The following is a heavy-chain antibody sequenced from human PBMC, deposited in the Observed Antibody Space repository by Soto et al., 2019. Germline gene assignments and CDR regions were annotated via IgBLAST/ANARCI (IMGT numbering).Heavy chain of an antibody. J-gene: IGHJ3*02. V-gene: IGHV6-1*01. D-gene: IGHD4-17*01. CDR1: GDSVSNNSAA. Sequence: SQTLSLTCAISGDSVSNNSAAWNWIRQSPSRGLEWLGRTYYRSKWYNDYAVSVKNRIIINPDTSKNQFSLQLNSVTPEDTAVYYCARERYGDYGRGTFDIWGKGTMVTVSS. CDR2: TYYRSKWYN. CDR3: ARERYGDYGRGTFDI.